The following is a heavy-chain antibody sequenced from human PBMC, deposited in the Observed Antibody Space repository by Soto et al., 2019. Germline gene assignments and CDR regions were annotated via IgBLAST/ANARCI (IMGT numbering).Heavy chain of an antibody. CDR2: IRGDGSEK. J-gene: IGHJ6*02. CDR1: GFTFISFW. CDR3: GRDEVRNGVGV. Sequence: PGGSLRLSCVASGFTFISFWMSWVRQAPGKGLGWVANIRGDGSEKRYVDSVKGRFTISRDDAKNSVYLQMNSLRAEDTALYYCGRDEVRNGVGVWGQGTTVTVSS. V-gene: IGHV3-7*01.